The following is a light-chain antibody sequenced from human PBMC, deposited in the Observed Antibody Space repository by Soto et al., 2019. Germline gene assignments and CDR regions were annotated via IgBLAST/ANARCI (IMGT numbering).Light chain of an antibody. Sequence: QSALTQPASVSGSPGQSITMSCTGTSSDVGGYKYVSWYQQHPGKVPKLMIYEVSNRPSGVSNRFSGSKSGNTASLTISGLQAEDEADYYRSSYTSSNTYVFGTGTKV. CDR2: EVS. V-gene: IGLV2-14*01. CDR3: SSYTSSNTYV. J-gene: IGLJ1*01. CDR1: SSDVGGYKY.